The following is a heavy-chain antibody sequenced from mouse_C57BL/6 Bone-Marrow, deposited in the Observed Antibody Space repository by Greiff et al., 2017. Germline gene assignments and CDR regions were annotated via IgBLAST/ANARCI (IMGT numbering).Heavy chain of an antibody. CDR1: GFTFSSYA. CDR3: ARESGLCRYYFDY. J-gene: IGHJ2*01. CDR2: ISDGGSYT. D-gene: IGHD3-1*01. V-gene: IGHV5-4*01. Sequence: EVQVVESGGGLVKPGGSLKLSCAASGFTFSSYAMSWVRQTPEKRLEWVATISDGGSYTYYPDNVKGRFTISRDNAKNNLYLQMSHLKSEDTAMYYCARESGLCRYYFDYWGQGTTLTVSS.